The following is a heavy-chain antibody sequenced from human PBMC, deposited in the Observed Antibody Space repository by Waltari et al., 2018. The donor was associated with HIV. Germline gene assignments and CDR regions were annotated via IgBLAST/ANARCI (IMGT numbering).Heavy chain of an antibody. CDR1: GFTFSSYA. Sequence: EVQLLESGGGLVQPGGSLRLSCAASGFTFSSYAMSWVRQATGKGLEWVSAISGSGGSTYYADSVKGRFTISRDNSKNTLYLQMNSLRAEDTAVYYCAKGGLEYYYDSSGAWYFDLWGRGTLVTVSS. CDR2: ISGSGGST. V-gene: IGHV3-23*01. D-gene: IGHD3-22*01. J-gene: IGHJ2*01. CDR3: AKGGLEYYYDSSGAWYFDL.